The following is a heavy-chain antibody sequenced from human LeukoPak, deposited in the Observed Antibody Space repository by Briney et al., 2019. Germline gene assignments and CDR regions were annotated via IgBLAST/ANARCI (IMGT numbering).Heavy chain of an antibody. CDR2: ISSSSSTI. CDR3: ARASSRGYDY. J-gene: IGHJ4*02. D-gene: IGHD3-22*01. V-gene: IGHV3-48*01. CDR1: GFTFSTYN. Sequence: PGGSLRLSCAASGFTFSTYNMHWVRQAPGNGLEWVSYISSSSSTIYYADSVKGRFTISRDSAKNSLYLQMNSLRAEDTAVYYCARASSRGYDYWGQGTLVTVSS.